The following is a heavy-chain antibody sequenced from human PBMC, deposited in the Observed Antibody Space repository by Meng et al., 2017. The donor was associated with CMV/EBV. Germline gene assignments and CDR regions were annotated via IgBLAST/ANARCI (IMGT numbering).Heavy chain of an antibody. CDR3: AKGELAYCGGDCYLDY. D-gene: IGHD2-21*01. CDR1: GFTFSSYA. V-gene: IGHV3-23*01. CDR2: ISGSGGST. Sequence: GESLKISCAASGFTFSSYAMSWVRQAPGKGLAWVSAISGSGGSTYYADSVKGRFTISRDNSKNTLYLQMNSLRAEDTAVYYCAKGELAYCGGDCYLDYWGQGTLVTVSS. J-gene: IGHJ4*02.